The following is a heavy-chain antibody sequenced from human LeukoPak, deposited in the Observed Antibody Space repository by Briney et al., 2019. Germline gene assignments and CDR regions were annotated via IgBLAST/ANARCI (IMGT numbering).Heavy chain of an antibody. Sequence: GASVKVSCKASGYTFTSYYMHWVRQAPGQGLEWMGIINPSGGSTSYAQKFQGRVTMTRDTSTSTVYMELSSLRPEDTAVYYCARGFIVVVTATPGWFDPWGQGTLVTVSS. CDR1: GYTFTSYY. V-gene: IGHV1-46*01. J-gene: IGHJ5*02. CDR2: INPSGGST. D-gene: IGHD2-21*02. CDR3: ARGFIVVVTATPGWFDP.